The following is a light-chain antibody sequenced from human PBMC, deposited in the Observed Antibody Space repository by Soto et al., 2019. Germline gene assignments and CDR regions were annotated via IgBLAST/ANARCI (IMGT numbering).Light chain of an antibody. CDR3: QQRSIWPPLT. CDR2: DAS. Sequence: EIVLTQSPGTLSLSPGERATLSCRASQSVSSSYLAWYQQKPGQAPRLLIYDASNRAPGIPARFSGSGSGTDFTLTISSLEPEDFAVYYCQQRSIWPPLTFGGGTKVEIK. V-gene: IGKV3-11*01. CDR1: QSVSSSY. J-gene: IGKJ4*01.